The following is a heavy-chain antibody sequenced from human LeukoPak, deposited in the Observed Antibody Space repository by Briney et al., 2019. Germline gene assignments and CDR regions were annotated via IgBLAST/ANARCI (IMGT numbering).Heavy chain of an antibody. CDR3: AREGSSRPFDY. D-gene: IGHD1-26*01. J-gene: IGHJ4*02. Sequence: SETLSLTCTVSGDSVSSYYWTWIRQPAGKGLEWIGRIYSSGTAHYNPSLKSRVTMSVDTSKNQFTLKLSSVTAADTAVYYCAREGSSRPFDYWGQGTLVTVSS. CDR2: IYSSGTA. CDR1: GDSVSSYY. V-gene: IGHV4-4*07.